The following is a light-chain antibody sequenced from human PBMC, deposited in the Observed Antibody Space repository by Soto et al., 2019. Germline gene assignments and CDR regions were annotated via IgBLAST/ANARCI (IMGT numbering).Light chain of an antibody. CDR3: QQSYSTPQT. Sequence: DIQMTPSPSSLSVSVGDRVTITCRASQSISSDLNWYQQKPGKAPKLLIYAASSLQSGVPSRFSGSGSGTDFTLTISSLQPEDFATYYCQQSYSTPQTFGQGTKVDI. V-gene: IGKV1-39*01. CDR2: AAS. CDR1: QSISSD. J-gene: IGKJ1*01.